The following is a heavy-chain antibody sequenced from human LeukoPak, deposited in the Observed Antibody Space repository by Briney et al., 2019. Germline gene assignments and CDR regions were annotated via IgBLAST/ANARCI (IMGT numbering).Heavy chain of an antibody. Sequence: GGSLRLSCAASGFTFTSHWMSWVRQAPGKGLEWVASINQDGSEKYFVDSVKGRFTVSRDNAKNLLYLQMNSLRAEDTAVYYCARGHYGLDYWGQGTLVTVSS. CDR1: GFTFTSHW. J-gene: IGHJ4*02. D-gene: IGHD4-17*01. V-gene: IGHV3-7*01. CDR3: ARGHYGLDY. CDR2: INQDGSEK.